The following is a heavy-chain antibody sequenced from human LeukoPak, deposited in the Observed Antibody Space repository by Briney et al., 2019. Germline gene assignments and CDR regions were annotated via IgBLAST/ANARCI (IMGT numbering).Heavy chain of an antibody. D-gene: IGHD4-17*01. CDR3: ARDVSDYGRNYYYYYYMDV. CDR1: GGSISSYY. J-gene: IGHJ6*03. V-gene: IGHV4-4*07. CDR2: IYTSGST. Sequence: SETLSLTCTVSGGSISSYYWSWIRQPAGKGLEWIGRIYTSGSTNYNPSLKSRVTMSVDTSKNQFSLKLSSVTAADTAVYYCARDVSDYGRNYYYYYYMDVWGKGTTVTVSS.